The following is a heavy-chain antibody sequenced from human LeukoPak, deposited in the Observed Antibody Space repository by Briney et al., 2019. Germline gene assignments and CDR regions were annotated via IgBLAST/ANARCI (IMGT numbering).Heavy chain of an antibody. CDR1: GFTFSSYG. CDR2: IIGRGYKT. V-gene: IGHV3-23*01. D-gene: IGHD6-19*01. J-gene: IGHJ4*02. CDR3: AKDGSAWSKDY. Sequence: PGGSLRLSCAASGFTFSSYGMHWVRQAPGKGLEWVSAIIGRGYKTFYADSVKGRFTISRDNSKNMLYLQLNSLRVEDSALYYCAKDGSAWSKDYWGQGTLVTVSS.